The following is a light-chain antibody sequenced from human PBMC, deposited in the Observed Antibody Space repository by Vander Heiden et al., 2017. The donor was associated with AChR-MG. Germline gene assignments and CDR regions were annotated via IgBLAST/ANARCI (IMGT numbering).Light chain of an antibody. CDR1: QSILYTSNDKDY. CDR2: WAS. CDR3: QQYYSIPRT. J-gene: IGKJ2*01. V-gene: IGKV4-1*01. Sequence: DIVMTQSPDSLAVSLGERATINCRSSQSILYTSNDKDYLAWYQQKPGQPPKLLIYWASTRESGVPDRFSGSGSGTDFTLTISSLQAEDVAVYYCQQYYSIPRTFGQGIKLELK.